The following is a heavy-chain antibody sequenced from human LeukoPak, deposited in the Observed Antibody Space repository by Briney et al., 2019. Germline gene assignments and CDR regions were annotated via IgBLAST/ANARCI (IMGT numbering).Heavy chain of an antibody. D-gene: IGHD6-19*01. CDR1: GFTFGDYL. CDR2: ISGGST. Sequence: GGSLRLSCTASGFTFGDYLMSWFRQAPGKGLEWIGFISGGSTEYAASVKGRFTISRDDSTSIAYLQMNSLTTEDTAVYYCSRGSGWLSVYWGQGTLVTVSS. V-gene: IGHV3-49*03. CDR3: SRGSGWLSVY. J-gene: IGHJ4*02.